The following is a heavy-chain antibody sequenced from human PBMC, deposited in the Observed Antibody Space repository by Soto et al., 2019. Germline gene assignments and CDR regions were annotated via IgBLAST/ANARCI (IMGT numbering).Heavy chain of an antibody. CDR3: ARDYYDSSGYYC. V-gene: IGHV3-30-3*01. Sequence: GGSMIVSCAASGFTFSSYAMHWVRQAPGKGLEWVAVISYDGSNKYYADSVKGRFTISRDNSKNTLYLQMNSLRAEDTAVYYCARDYYDSSGYYCWGQGTLVTVSS. CDR1: GFTFSSYA. J-gene: IGHJ4*02. D-gene: IGHD3-22*01. CDR2: ISYDGSNK.